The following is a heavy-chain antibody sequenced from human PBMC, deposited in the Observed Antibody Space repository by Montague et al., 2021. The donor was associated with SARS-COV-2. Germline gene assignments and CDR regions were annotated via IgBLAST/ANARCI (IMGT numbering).Heavy chain of an antibody. V-gene: IGHV4-39*01. CDR1: GGSISSSSYY. CDR3: ARHKRVVEREPLGGMDV. Sequence: SETLFLTCTVSGGSISSSSYYWGWVRQPPGKGLEWIGKIYYTGRASYKSSLASRVTISVDTSQNRFSLRLRSVTAADTAVYYCARHKRVVEREPLGGMDVWGQGTSVTVSS. J-gene: IGHJ6*02. CDR2: IYYTGRA. D-gene: IGHD1-26*01.